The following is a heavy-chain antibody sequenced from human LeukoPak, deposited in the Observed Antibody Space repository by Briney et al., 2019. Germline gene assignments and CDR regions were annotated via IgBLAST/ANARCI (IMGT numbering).Heavy chain of an antibody. CDR2: IYYSGST. V-gene: IGHV4-39*07. Sequence: SGTLSLTCAVSGGSISSSSYYWGWIRQPPGKGLEWIGSIYYSGSTYYNPSLKSRVTISVDTSKNQFSLKLSSVTAADTAVYYCARLDTARQIDYWGQGTLVTVSS. CDR1: GGSISSSSYY. J-gene: IGHJ4*02. CDR3: ARLDTARQIDY. D-gene: IGHD5-18*01.